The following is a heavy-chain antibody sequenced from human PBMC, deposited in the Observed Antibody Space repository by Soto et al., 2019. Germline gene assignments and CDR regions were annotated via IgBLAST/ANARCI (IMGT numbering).Heavy chain of an antibody. CDR2: ISYDGSNK. CDR1: GFTFSSYG. Sequence: GGSLRLSCAASGFTFSSYGMHWVRQAPGKGLGWVAVISYDGSNKYYADCVKGRFTISRDNSKNTLYLQMNSLRAEDTAVYYCAKDLYYDFWSGLYYYGMDVWGQGTTVTVSS. J-gene: IGHJ6*02. V-gene: IGHV3-30*18. CDR3: AKDLYYDFWSGLYYYGMDV. D-gene: IGHD3-3*01.